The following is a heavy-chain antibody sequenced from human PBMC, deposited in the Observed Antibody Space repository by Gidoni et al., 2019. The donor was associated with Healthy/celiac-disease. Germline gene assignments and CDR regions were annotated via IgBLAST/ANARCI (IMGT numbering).Heavy chain of an antibody. CDR3: AKVVDIVATGGFDY. V-gene: IGHV3-30*18. CDR1: GFTFSSYG. D-gene: IGHD5-12*01. CDR2: ISYDGSNK. Sequence: QVQLVESGGGVVQPGRSLRLSCAASGFTFSSYGMHWVRQAPGKGLEWVAVISYDGSNKYYADAVKGRFTISRDNSKNTLYLQMNSLRAEDTAVYYCAKVVDIVATGGFDYWGQGTLVTVSS. J-gene: IGHJ4*02.